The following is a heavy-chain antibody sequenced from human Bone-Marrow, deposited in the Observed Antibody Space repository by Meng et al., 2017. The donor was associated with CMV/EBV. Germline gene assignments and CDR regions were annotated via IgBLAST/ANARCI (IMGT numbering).Heavy chain of an antibody. D-gene: IGHD2-15*01. J-gene: IGHJ6*02. V-gene: IGHV3-30*04. CDR3: ARERIKDYYYGMDV. Sequence: GGSLGLSCAASGFTFSSYAMHWVRQAPGKGLEWVAVISYDGSNKYYADSVKGRFTISRDNSKNTLYLQMNSLRAEDTAVYYCARERIKDYYYGMDVWGQGTTVTVSS. CDR2: ISYDGSNK. CDR1: GFTFSSYA.